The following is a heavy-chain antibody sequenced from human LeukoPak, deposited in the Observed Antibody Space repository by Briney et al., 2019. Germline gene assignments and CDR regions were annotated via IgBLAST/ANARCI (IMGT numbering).Heavy chain of an antibody. Sequence: GGSLRLSCAASGFQFHQYAMHWVRQAPGKGLEWVASIRYDSKYTYYGDSVKGRFTISRDNSMNTLSLQMHSLRAEDTAVYYCARPSDLSYRVFSDSGRYYTYYFDYWGQGALVTVSS. J-gene: IGHJ4*02. CDR2: IRYDSKYT. V-gene: IGHV3-30*02. CDR3: ARPSDLSYRVFSDSGRYYTYYFDY. CDR1: GFQFHQYA. D-gene: IGHD3-10*01.